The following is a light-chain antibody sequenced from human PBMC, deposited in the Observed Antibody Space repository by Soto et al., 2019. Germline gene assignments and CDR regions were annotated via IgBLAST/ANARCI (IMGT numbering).Light chain of an antibody. J-gene: IGKJ1*01. Sequence: GMTQSPATLSVSPGERVTLSCWASETVATNLAWYQQKPGQAPRLLISGASTSAAGISDRFRGSGSGTEFTLTISRLRSEDSAIYYYQQYFEWPPMTFGQGTKV. CDR3: QQYFEWPPMT. CDR1: ETVATN. CDR2: GAS. V-gene: IGKV3-15*01.